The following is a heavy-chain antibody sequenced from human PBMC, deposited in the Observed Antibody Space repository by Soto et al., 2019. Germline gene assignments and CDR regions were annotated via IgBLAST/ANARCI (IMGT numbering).Heavy chain of an antibody. CDR2: INGAGDTT. CDR3: ARVTYYYDRNAEIYYFDH. V-gene: IGHV3-74*03. Sequence: WGSLLLACAASVFPFHSYWMPWVRQAPGRGLVWVSRINGAGDTTTYADSVRGRFTVSRDNAENTVYLQMNSLRADDTGVYYCARVTYYYDRNAEIYYFDHWGQGSLVTVSS. J-gene: IGHJ4*02. CDR1: VFPFHSYW. D-gene: IGHD3-22*01.